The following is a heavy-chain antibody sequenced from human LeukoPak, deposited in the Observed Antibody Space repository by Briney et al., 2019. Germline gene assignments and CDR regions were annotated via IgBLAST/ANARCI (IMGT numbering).Heavy chain of an antibody. CDR2: IYHSGCT. CDR1: GGSISSSNW. CDR3: AASSGWYDGYYFDY. Sequence: PSETLSLTCAVSGGSISSSNWWSWVRQPPGKGLEWIGEIYHSGCTNYNPSLKSRVTISVDKSKNQFSLKLSSVTAADTAVYYCAASSGWYDGYYFDYWGLGTLVTVSS. D-gene: IGHD6-19*01. V-gene: IGHV4-4*02. J-gene: IGHJ4*02.